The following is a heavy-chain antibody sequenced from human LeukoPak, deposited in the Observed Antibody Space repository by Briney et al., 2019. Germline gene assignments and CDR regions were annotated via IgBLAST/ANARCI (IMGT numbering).Heavy chain of an antibody. CDR2: INHSGYT. D-gene: IGHD5-12*01. V-gene: IGHV4-34*01. CDR1: GVSFNDYY. J-gene: IGHJ4*02. Sequence: SETLSLTCAVSGVSFNDYYWSWVRQTPGKGLEWIGEINHSGYTNDSPSLKSRVTISIDTSRKQFSLNLRSVTVADTGIYYCTRMATGHDYWGQGTLVTVSS. CDR3: TRMATGHDY.